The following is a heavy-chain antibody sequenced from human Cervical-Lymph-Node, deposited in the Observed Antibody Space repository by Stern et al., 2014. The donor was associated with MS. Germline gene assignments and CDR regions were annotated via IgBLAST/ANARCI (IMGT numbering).Heavy chain of an antibody. CDR3: ARDRQWLIDY. J-gene: IGHJ4*02. Sequence: QVQLVQSGPGLVKPSQTLSLTCSVSGDSISSGGYYWNWIRQPAGKGLEWIGRIYTTGSTNLNPSLDSRATMSVGTTQNQLSPKPRSVTAADTAVYYCARDRQWLIDYWGQGTLVTVSS. V-gene: IGHV4-61*02. D-gene: IGHD6-19*01. CDR1: GDSISSGGYY. CDR2: IYTTGST.